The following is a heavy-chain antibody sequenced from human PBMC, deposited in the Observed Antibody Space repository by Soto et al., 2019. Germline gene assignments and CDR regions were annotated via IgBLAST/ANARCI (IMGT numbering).Heavy chain of an antibody. CDR1: GFTFSSYG. Sequence: GGSLRLSCAASGFTFSSYGMSWVRQAPGKGLEWVSGLSGSGDGTYYADSVKGRFTISRDNSKNTLYLQMNSLRAEDTAVYYCAKSRKDIVVVPAAMDYYYYGMDVWGQGTTVTVSS. CDR3: AKSRKDIVVVPAAMDYYYYGMDV. V-gene: IGHV3-23*01. D-gene: IGHD2-2*01. CDR2: LSGSGDGT. J-gene: IGHJ6*02.